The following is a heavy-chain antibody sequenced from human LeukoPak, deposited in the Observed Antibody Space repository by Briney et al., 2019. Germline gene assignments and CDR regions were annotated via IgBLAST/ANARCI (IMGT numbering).Heavy chain of an antibody. D-gene: IGHD3-10*01. J-gene: IGHJ3*02. CDR2: ISGSGGST. Sequence: GGSLRLSCAASGFTFSSYAMSWVRQAPGKGLEWVSAISGSGGSTYYADSVKGRFTISRDNSKNTLYLQMNSLRAEDTAVYYCAKDLTYYGSGKEPRPPDAFDIWGQGTMVTVSS. CDR1: GFTFSSYA. CDR3: AKDLTYYGSGKEPRPPDAFDI. V-gene: IGHV3-23*01.